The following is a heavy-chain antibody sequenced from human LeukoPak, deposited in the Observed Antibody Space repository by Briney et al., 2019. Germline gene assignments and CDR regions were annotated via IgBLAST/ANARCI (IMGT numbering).Heavy chain of an antibody. V-gene: IGHV3-74*01. Sequence: GGSLRLSCAGSEFSFRSYWMHWVGHPPEKGLDGVFSIKSDGSATAYADSVKGRFSMSTDSAKYTASLHMNSLRVEDTAMYYCAMDINGDLFHVWGQGTPVTVSS. J-gene: IGHJ4*02. CDR1: EFSFRSYW. CDR3: AMDINGDLFHV. D-gene: IGHD2-2*03. CDR2: IKSDGSAT.